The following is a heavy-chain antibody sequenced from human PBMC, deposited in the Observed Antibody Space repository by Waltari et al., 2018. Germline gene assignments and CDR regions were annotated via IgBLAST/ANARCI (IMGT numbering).Heavy chain of an antibody. J-gene: IGHJ4*02. Sequence: EVRLVESGGGLVQPGGSLRLSCAASGFNFSSYWMSWVRQAQGKGLEWVANIKQDGSDKYYVDSVEGRFTVSRDNAKNSLYLQMNSLRAEDTAVYYCARVYWPRGFDYWGQGTLVTVSS. CDR2: IKQDGSDK. V-gene: IGHV3-7*01. CDR3: ARVYWPRGFDY. D-gene: IGHD2-8*02. CDR1: GFNFSSYW.